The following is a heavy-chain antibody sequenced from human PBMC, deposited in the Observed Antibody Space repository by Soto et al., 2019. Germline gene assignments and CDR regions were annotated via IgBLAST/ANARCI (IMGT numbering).Heavy chain of an antibody. CDR1: GGSISSGDYY. CDR3: ARGWEPAGYYYGMDV. Sequence: PSETLSLTCTVSGGSISSGDYYWSWVRQPPGKGLEWIGEIYHSGSTNYNPSLKSRVTISVDKSKNQFSLKLSSVTAADTAVYYCARGWEPAGYYYGMDVWGQGTTVTVSS. D-gene: IGHD1-26*01. J-gene: IGHJ6*02. CDR2: IYHSGST. V-gene: IGHV4-4*02.